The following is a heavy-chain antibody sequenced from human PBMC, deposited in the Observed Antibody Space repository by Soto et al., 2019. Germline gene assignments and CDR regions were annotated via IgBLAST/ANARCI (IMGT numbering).Heavy chain of an antibody. Sequence: QLQLQESGPGLVKPSETLSLTCAVSGGSISSENHHWGWIRQPPGKGLEWIGSVYYSGSTYCNPSLKSRVTIYVDTSKNQFSLKLSSVSAADTAVYYCARRQYQVPLYYYYYGFDVWGQGTTVTV. J-gene: IGHJ6*02. D-gene: IGHD4-4*01. V-gene: IGHV4-39*01. CDR3: ARRQYQVPLYYYYYGFDV. CDR1: GGSISSENHH. CDR2: VYYSGST.